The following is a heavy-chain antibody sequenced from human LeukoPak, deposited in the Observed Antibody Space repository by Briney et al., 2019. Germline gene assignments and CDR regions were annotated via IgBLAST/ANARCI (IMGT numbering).Heavy chain of an antibody. CDR3: ARRSSSITGTTMWFDP. V-gene: IGHV4-39*07. Sequence: PSETLSLTCTVSGGSISSSSYYWGWIRQPPGKGLEWIGSIYYSGSTNYNPSLKSRVTISVDTSKNQFSLKLSSVTAADTAVYYCARRSSSITGTTMWFDPWGQGTLVTVSS. D-gene: IGHD1-20*01. CDR1: GGSISSSSYY. CDR2: IYYSGST. J-gene: IGHJ5*02.